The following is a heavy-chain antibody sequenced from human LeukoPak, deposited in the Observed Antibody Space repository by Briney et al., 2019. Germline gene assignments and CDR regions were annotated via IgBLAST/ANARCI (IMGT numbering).Heavy chain of an antibody. CDR3: ARDTRFGALYDSSYHGMDV. Sequence: PGGSLRLSCAASGFIFSTYSMNWVRQAPGKGLEWVSSISSSSIHIYYADSVKGRLTISRDNAKNSLYLQIYSLRAQDTAVYYCARDTRFGALYDSSYHGMDVWGKGTTVTVSS. V-gene: IGHV3-21*01. CDR2: ISSSSIHI. CDR1: GFIFSTYS. J-gene: IGHJ6*04. D-gene: IGHD3-10*01.